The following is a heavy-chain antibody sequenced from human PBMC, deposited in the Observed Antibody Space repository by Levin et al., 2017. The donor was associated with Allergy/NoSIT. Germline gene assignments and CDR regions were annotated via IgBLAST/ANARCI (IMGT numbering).Heavy chain of an antibody. J-gene: IGHJ6*02. D-gene: IGHD6-6*01. CDR1: GGSISSYY. CDR2: IYYSGST. V-gene: IGHV4-59*01. CDR3: ARWVMTARPYYYYGMDV. Sequence: SQTLSLTCTVSGGSISSYYWSWIRQPPGKGLEWIGYIYYSGSTNYNPSLKSRVTISVDTSKNQFSLKLSSVTAADTAVYYCARWVMTARPYYYYGMDVWGQGTTVTVSS.